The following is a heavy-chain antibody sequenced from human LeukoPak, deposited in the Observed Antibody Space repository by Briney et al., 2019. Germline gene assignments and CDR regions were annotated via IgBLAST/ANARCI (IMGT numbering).Heavy chain of an antibody. CDR2: INHSGST. V-gene: IGHV4-34*01. J-gene: IGHJ4*02. Sequence: SETLSLSCAVYGGSFSGYYWSWISQPPGKGLERIGEINHSGSTNYNPSLKSRVTISVDTSKNQFSLKLSSVTAADKAVYYCARAGAGGTKTRFFDYWGQGTLVTVSS. D-gene: IGHD3-3*01. CDR3: ARAGAGGTKTRFFDY. CDR1: GGSFSGYY.